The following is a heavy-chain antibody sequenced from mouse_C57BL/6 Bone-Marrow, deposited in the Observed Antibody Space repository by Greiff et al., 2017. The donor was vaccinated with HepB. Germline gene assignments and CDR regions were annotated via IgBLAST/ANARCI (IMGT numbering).Heavy chain of an antibody. CDR1: GFTFSSYG. V-gene: IGHV5-6*01. CDR3: ARLGVFAY. CDR2: ISSGGSYT. Sequence: EVMLVESGGDLVKPGGSLKLSCAASGFTFSSYGMSWVRQTPDKRLEWVATISSGGSYTYYPDSVKGRFTISRDNAKNTLYLQMSRLKSEDTAMYYCARLGVFAYWGQGTLVTVSA. J-gene: IGHJ3*01.